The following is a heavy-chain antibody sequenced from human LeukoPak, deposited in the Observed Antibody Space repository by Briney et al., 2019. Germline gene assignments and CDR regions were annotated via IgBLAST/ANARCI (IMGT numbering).Heavy chain of an antibody. CDR1: GFTFDDYA. Sequence: GGSLRLSCAASGFTFDDYAMHWVRQGPGKGLEWVSGISWNSGSTGYADYVKGRFTISGDNAKNSLYLQMNSLRAEDTALYYCTKASSSWAYFFDYWGQGILVTVSS. V-gene: IGHV3-9*01. J-gene: IGHJ4*02. CDR3: TKASSSWAYFFDY. D-gene: IGHD6-13*01. CDR2: ISWNSGST.